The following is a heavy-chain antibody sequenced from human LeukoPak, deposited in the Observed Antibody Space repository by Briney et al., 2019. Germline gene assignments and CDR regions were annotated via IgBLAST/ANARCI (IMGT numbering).Heavy chain of an antibody. CDR1: GYTVIDFF. CDR3: ARDLSSTSNWELDY. V-gene: IGHV1-2*06. CDR2: INPNSGGT. Sequence: ASVKVSCKASGYTVIDFFIHWVRQAPGQGLEWMGRINPNSGGTEYPPNFQGRVTMTRDTSTSATYMELNRLTSDDTAVYYCARDLSSTSNWELDYWGQGTLVTVSS. J-gene: IGHJ4*02. D-gene: IGHD7-27*01.